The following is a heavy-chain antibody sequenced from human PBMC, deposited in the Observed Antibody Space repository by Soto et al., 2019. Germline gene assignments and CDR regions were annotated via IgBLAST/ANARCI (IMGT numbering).Heavy chain of an antibody. V-gene: IGHV1-69*11. CDR2: IIPFIGTA. CDR3: AIFVMTTVPASYNSVMDV. CDR1: RVMFKSYS. Sequence: LSCEASRVMFKSYSICWVRPAPGKGLEWMGRIIPFIGTANYAQKFQGRVTITADESTSTAYMELTSLRSEDTAVYYCAIFVMTTVPASYNSVMDVLVQRTSVTVSS. D-gene: IGHD4-17*01. J-gene: IGHJ6*02.